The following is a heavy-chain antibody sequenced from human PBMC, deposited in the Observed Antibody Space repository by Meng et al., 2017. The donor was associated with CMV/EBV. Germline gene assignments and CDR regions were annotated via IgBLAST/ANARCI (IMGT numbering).Heavy chain of an antibody. CDR1: GFTFSSYE. J-gene: IGHJ6*02. Sequence: GESLKISCAASGFTFSSYEMNWVRQAPGKGLEWVAFIRYDGSNKYYADSVKGRFTISRDNSKNTLYLQMNSLRAEDTAVYYCAKTIGYCSSTSCYKPLYYYYGMDVWGQGTTVTVSS. CDR3: AKTIGYCSSTSCYKPLYYYYGMDV. D-gene: IGHD2-2*02. CDR2: IRYDGSNK. V-gene: IGHV3-30*02.